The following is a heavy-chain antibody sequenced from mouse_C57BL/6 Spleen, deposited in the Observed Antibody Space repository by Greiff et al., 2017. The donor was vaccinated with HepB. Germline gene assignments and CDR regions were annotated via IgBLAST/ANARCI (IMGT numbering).Heavy chain of an antibody. CDR1: GFTFSDAW. Sequence: EVMLVEPGGGLVQPGGSMKLSCAASGFTFSDAWMDWVRQSPEKGLEWVAEIRNKANNHATYYAESVKGRFTISRDDSKRSVYLQMNSLRAEDTSIYYCTRPGFSPALFAYWGQGTLVTVSA. V-gene: IGHV6-6*01. D-gene: IGHD2-2*01. CDR3: TRPGFSPALFAY. CDR2: IRNKANNHAT. J-gene: IGHJ3*01.